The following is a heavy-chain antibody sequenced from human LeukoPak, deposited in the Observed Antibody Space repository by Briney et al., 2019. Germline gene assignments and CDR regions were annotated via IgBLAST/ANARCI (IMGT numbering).Heavy chain of an antibody. CDR1: GGSILASTYY. V-gene: IGHV4-39*01. CDR3: ARQSSGYYYGWFDP. CDR2: IFYTGNT. D-gene: IGHD3-22*01. J-gene: IGHJ5*02. Sequence: SETLSLTCTVSGGSILASTYYWAWIRQPPGRGLEWIATIFYTGNTHYNPSLKSRVTMSVDTVKNQFSLNLNSVTAADTAVYYCARQSSGYYYGWFDPWGQGTLVTVSS.